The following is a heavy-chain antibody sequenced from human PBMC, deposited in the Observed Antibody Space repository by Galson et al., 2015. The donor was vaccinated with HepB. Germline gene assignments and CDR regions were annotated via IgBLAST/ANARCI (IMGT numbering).Heavy chain of an antibody. CDR1: GGSISSGSYY. CDR3: AKRLTDFGTSWGELGS. V-gene: IGHV4-61*02. CDR2: IYTSGST. J-gene: IGHJ5*02. D-gene: IGHD6-13*01. Sequence: TLSLTCTVSGGSISSGSYYWSWIRQPAGKGLEWIGRIYTSGSTNYNPSLKSRVTMSTDTSKNQFSLNLNSVTAADTAVYYCAKRLTDFGTSWGELGSWGQGTRVTVSS.